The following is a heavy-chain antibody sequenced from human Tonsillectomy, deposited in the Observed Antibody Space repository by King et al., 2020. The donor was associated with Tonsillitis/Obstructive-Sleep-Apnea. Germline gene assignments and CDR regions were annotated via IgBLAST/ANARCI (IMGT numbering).Heavy chain of an antibody. CDR2: IWYDGSNK. CDR3: ARDLNHLLSGFDY. CDR1: GFTFSSYG. Sequence: HVQLVESGGGVVQPGRSLRLSCAASGFTFSSYGMHWVRQAPGKGLEWVAVIWYDGSNKYYADSVKGRFTISRDNSKNTLYLQMNSLRAEDTAVYYCARDLNHLLSGFDYWGQGTLVTVSS. V-gene: IGHV3-33*01. J-gene: IGHJ4*02. D-gene: IGHD2-2*01.